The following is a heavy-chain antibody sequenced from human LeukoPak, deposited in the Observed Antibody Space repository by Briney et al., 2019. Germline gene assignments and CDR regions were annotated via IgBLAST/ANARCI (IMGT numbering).Heavy chain of an antibody. J-gene: IGHJ4*02. CDR1: GFTFRSYS. Sequence: GGSLRLSCTASGFTFRSYSMNWDRQAPGKGLEWVSSISSSSTYIYYADSVKGRFTISRDNAKNSLYLQMNSLRAEDTAVYYCARDMGWELLYFDYWGQGALVTVSS. D-gene: IGHD1-26*01. V-gene: IGHV3-21*01. CDR2: ISSSSTYI. CDR3: ARDMGWELLYFDY.